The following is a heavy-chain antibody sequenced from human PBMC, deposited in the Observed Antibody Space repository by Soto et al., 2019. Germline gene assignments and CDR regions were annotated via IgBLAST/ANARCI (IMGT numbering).Heavy chain of an antibody. J-gene: IGHJ3*02. CDR3: AKDGGCSGGSCYSYAFDI. D-gene: IGHD2-15*01. CDR1: GFTFSSYA. Sequence: PGGSLRLSCAASGFTFSSYAMSWVRQAPGKGLEWVSAISGSGGSTYYADSVKGRFTISRDNSKNTLYLQMNSLRAEDTAVYYCAKDGGCSGGSCYSYAFDIWGQGTMVTVSS. V-gene: IGHV3-23*01. CDR2: ISGSGGST.